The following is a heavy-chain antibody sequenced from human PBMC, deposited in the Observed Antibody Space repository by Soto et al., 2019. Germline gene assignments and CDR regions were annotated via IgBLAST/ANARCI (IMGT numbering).Heavy chain of an antibody. D-gene: IGHD3-3*01. Sequence: VVSLKISCAASGFTFSNAWMSWVRQAPGKGLEWVGRIKSKTDGGTTDYAAPVKGRFTVSRDDSKNTLYLQMNSLKTEDTAVYYCTTNSYYDFWSGPYGMDVWGQGTTVTVSS. V-gene: IGHV3-15*01. CDR2: IKSKTDGGTT. CDR1: GFTFSNAW. J-gene: IGHJ6*02. CDR3: TTNSYYDFWSGPYGMDV.